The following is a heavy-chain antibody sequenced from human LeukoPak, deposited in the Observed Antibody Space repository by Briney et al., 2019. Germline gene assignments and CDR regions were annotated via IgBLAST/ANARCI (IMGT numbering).Heavy chain of an antibody. Sequence: GESLKISCMGFGYTFSASWIGWVRQMPGKGLEWMGIVYPGDSDTRYSPSFQGQVTISADKSISTAYLQWSSLKASDTAMYYCARSYGSPTHEIDYWGQGTLVTVSS. CDR2: VYPGDSDT. V-gene: IGHV5-51*01. CDR1: GYTFSASW. J-gene: IGHJ4*02. D-gene: IGHD5-18*01. CDR3: ARSYGSPTHEIDY.